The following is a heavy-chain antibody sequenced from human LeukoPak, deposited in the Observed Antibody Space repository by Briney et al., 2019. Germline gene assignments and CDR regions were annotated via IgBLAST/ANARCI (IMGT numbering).Heavy chain of an antibody. D-gene: IGHD3-10*01. Sequence: PGGSLRLSCVASEFTFNDYWMGWVRQGPGKGPVWVSRMKTDGTRIEYADSVKGRFTISRDNAKNTLFLQMSSLRVEDTAVYYCARGADHGGSYYPDWGQGTRVTVSS. J-gene: IGHJ4*02. V-gene: IGHV3-74*01. CDR2: MKTDGTRI. CDR3: ARGADHGGSYYPD. CDR1: EFTFNDYW.